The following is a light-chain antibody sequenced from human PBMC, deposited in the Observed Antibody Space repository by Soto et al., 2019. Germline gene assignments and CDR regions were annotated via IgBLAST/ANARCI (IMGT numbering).Light chain of an antibody. CDR1: QDIHNY. V-gene: IGKV1-8*01. CDR2: AAS. J-gene: IGKJ1*01. CDR3: QHYYNYPWT. Sequence: AVLLTQSPSSFSASTGDRATITCRASQDIHNYLAWYQQVPGKAPKVLLYAASILQTGVPSRFSGSGSGTDFTLTINSLQPEDVATYYCQHYYNYPWTFGQGTKV.